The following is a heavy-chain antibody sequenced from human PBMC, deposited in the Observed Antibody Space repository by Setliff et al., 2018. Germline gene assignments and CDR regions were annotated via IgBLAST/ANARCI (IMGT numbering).Heavy chain of an antibody. CDR1: GGSIGSRTYY. V-gene: IGHV4-39*01. D-gene: IGHD2-15*01. CDR2: LYYTGNT. Sequence: PSETLSLTCAVSGGSIGSRTYYWGWVRQPPGKGLEWIGSLYYTGNTYYNPSLKSRVTISVDTSKNRFALKRKSVTAADTAVFYCARHSGSSGGESWGQGTLVTVSS. CDR3: ARHSGSSGGES. J-gene: IGHJ4*02.